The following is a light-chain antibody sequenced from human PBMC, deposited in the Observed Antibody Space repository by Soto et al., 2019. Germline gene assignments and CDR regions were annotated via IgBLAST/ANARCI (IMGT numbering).Light chain of an antibody. CDR3: QQHGSSPPT. J-gene: IGKJ1*01. CDR2: GAS. Sequence: EIVLTQSPGTLSLSPGERATLSCRASQSVSNSYLAWYQQKPGQAPRLLFYGASRRATGIPDRFSGSGSGTDFTLTISRLEPEDFAVYYCQQHGSSPPTFGQGTKVEI. V-gene: IGKV3-20*01. CDR1: QSVSNSY.